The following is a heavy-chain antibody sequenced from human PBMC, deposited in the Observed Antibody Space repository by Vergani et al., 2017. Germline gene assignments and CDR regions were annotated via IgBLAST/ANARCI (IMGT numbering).Heavy chain of an antibody. Sequence: QLVESGGGCVQPGGSLRLSCVVSGFDFSSYIMNWVRQAPGKGLEWVSRNKSDGSITAYADSVKGRFTISRDNAQNTLYLQMNRLRVEDTGVYYCARARCIETCYMSNWLDSWGQGTLVTVSS. D-gene: IGHD3-9*01. J-gene: IGHJ5*01. CDR2: NKSDGSIT. CDR3: ARARCIETCYMSNWLDS. CDR1: GFDFSSYI. V-gene: IGHV3-74*03.